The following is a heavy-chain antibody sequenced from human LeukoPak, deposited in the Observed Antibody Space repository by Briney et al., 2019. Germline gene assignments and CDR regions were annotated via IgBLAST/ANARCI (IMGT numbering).Heavy chain of an antibody. CDR3: ATGVHGIAAAGDYYFDY. V-gene: IGHV4-59*01. CDR2: MYYRGNT. CDR1: GGSTSSYY. D-gene: IGHD6-13*01. Sequence: SETLPLTCTVSGGSTSSYYWSWIRQPPGKGLEWIGYMYYRGNTNYDPSLKSRVTISIDTPNNQFSLKLSSVTAADTAVYYCATGVHGIAAAGDYYFDYWGQGTLVTVSS. J-gene: IGHJ4*02.